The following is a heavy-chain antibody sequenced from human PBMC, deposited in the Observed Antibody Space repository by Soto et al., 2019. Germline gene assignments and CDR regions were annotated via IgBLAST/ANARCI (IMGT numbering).Heavy chain of an antibody. D-gene: IGHD3-10*01. CDR3: TRAGGSYYFDF. CDR1: GFTFSSLW. Sequence: EVQLVESGGGLVLPGGSLRLSCAASGFTFSSLWMSWVRQAPGKGLEWVAKIKPDGSDQYYVDSVKGRFTISRDNARNSLYLQMNSLRGDDTAVYYCTRAGGSYYFDFWGQGTLVTVSA. V-gene: IGHV3-7*01. CDR2: IKPDGSDQ. J-gene: IGHJ4*02.